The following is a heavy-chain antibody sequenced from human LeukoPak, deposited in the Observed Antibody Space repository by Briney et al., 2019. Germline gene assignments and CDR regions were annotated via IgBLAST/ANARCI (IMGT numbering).Heavy chain of an antibody. V-gene: IGHV5-51*01. CDR3: ARLTNVGADPFDY. J-gene: IGHJ4*02. CDR2: IHPDDSDT. Sequence: GESLKISCKGSGYTFTGYWIAWVRQMPGKGLEWMGVIHPDDSDTRYSQSFQGQVTISADKSIGTANLQWSSLKASDTAMYYCARLTNVGADPFDYWGQGTLVTVSS. CDR1: GYTFTGYW. D-gene: IGHD3-16*01.